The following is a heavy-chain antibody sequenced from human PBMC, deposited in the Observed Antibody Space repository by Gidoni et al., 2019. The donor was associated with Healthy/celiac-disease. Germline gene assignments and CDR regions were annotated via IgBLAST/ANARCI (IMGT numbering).Heavy chain of an antibody. J-gene: IGHJ4*02. CDR3: ANGGYSYGPFDY. V-gene: IGHV3-30*18. D-gene: IGHD5-18*01. CDR1: GFPFSSYG. Sequence: QVQLVESGGGVVQPGRSLRLSCAASGFPFSSYGMHWVRKAPGKGLEWVAVISYDGSNKYYADSVKGRFTISRDNSKNTLYLQMNSLRAEDTAVYYCANGGYSYGPFDYWGQGTLVTVSS. CDR2: ISYDGSNK.